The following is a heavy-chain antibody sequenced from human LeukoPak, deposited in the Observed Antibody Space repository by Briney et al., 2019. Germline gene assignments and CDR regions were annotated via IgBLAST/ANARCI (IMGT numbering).Heavy chain of an antibody. Sequence: KASETLSLTCTVSGGSISSSSYYWGWIRQPPGKGLEWIGSIYYSGSTYYNPSLKSRVTISVDTSKNQFSLKLSSVTAADTAVYYCARLVAAAGTRWGQGTLVTVSS. CDR3: ARLVAAAGTR. CDR2: IYYSGST. V-gene: IGHV4-39*01. CDR1: GGSISSSSYY. D-gene: IGHD6-13*01. J-gene: IGHJ4*02.